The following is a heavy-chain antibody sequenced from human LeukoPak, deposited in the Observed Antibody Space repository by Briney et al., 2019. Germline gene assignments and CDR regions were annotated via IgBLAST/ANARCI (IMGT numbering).Heavy chain of an antibody. CDR3: ARGGVYDYVWGSYRNNWFDP. J-gene: IGHJ5*02. CDR1: GGSISSYY. CDR2: IYYSGST. D-gene: IGHD3-16*02. V-gene: IGHV4-59*01. Sequence: SETLSLTCTVSGGSISSYYWSWIRQPPGEGLEWIGYIYYSGSTNYNPSLKSRVTISVDTSKNQFSLKLSSVTAADTAVYYCARGGVYDYVWGSYRNNWFDPWGQGTLVTVSS.